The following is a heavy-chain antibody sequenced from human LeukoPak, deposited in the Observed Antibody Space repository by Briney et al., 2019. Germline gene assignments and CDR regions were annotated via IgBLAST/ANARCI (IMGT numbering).Heavy chain of an antibody. V-gene: IGHV4-39*07. CDR3: ARVAPAAGTIPWGFDY. CDR1: GGSIRSSYYY. CDR2: IYDSRST. J-gene: IGHJ4*02. Sequence: SETLSLTCTVSGGSIRSSYYYWGWIRQPPGKGLEWIGSIYDSRSTYYNPSLKSRVTISVDTSKNQFSLKLSSVTAADTAVYYCARVAPAAGTIPWGFDYWGQGTLVTVSS. D-gene: IGHD6-13*01.